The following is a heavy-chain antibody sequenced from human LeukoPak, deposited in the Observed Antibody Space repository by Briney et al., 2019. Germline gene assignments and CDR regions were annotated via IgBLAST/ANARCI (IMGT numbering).Heavy chain of an antibody. Sequence: ASVKVSCKASGYTFTGYYIHWVRQAPGQGLEWMGWINPNSGGTNSAQKFQGRVTMTRDTSISTAYMELSRLRSDDTAVYYCARVLFFSSGNRSDRVDYWSQGTLVTVSS. V-gene: IGHV1-2*02. CDR2: INPNSGGT. CDR1: GYTFTGYY. D-gene: IGHD6-19*01. J-gene: IGHJ4*02. CDR3: ARVLFFSSGNRSDRVDY.